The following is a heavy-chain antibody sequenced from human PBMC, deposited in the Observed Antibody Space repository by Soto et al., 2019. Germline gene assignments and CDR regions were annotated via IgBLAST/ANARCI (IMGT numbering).Heavy chain of an antibody. CDR1: GYTFTSYG. D-gene: IGHD3-3*01. V-gene: IGHV1-18*01. CDR2: ISAYNGNT. J-gene: IGHJ5*02. Sequence: ASVKVSCKASGYTFTSYGISWVRQAPGQGLEWMGWISAYNGNTNYAQKLQGRVTMTTDTSTSTAYMELRSLRSDDTAVYYCARVELGYDFWLTLFDPWGQGTLVTVSS. CDR3: ARVELGYDFWLTLFDP.